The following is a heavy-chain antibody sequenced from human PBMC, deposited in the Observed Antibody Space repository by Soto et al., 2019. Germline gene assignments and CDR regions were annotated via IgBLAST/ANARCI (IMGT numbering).Heavy chain of an antibody. CDR3: AAFGGRPRYYYYGMDV. CDR2: IYYSGST. CDR1: GGSISSSSYY. D-gene: IGHD3-10*01. V-gene: IGHV4-39*01. J-gene: IGHJ6*02. Sequence: PSETLSLTCTVSGGSISSSSYYWGWIRQPPGKGLEWIGSIYYSGSTYYNPSLKSRVTMSVDTSKNQFSLKLSSVTAADTAVYYCAAFGGRPRYYYYGMDVWGQGTTVTVSS.